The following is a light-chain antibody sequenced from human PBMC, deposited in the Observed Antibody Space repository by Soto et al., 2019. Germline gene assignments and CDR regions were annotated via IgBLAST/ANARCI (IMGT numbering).Light chain of an antibody. Sequence: QPVLTQPPSASGTPGQSVTISCSGSSSNIGGRAASWYQQLPGTAPKLLINSNNQRPSGVPDRFSGSKSGTSASLAISGLQSGDEADYYCAAWDDSLNIFVFGTGTKVTVL. CDR2: SNN. V-gene: IGLV1-44*01. J-gene: IGLJ1*01. CDR3: AAWDDSLNIFV. CDR1: SSNIGGRA.